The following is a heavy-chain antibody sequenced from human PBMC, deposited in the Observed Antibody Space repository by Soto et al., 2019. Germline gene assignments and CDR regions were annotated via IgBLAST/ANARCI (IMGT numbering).Heavy chain of an antibody. CDR3: ARDVAAADY. CDR2: INAGNGNT. J-gene: IGHJ4*02. CDR1: GYTFASYG. Sequence: ASVKVSCKASGYTFASYGITWVRQAPGQRLEWMGWINAGNGNTKYSQKFQGRVTITRDTSASTAYMELSSLRSEDTAVYYCARDVAAADYWGQGTLVTVS. V-gene: IGHV1-3*01. D-gene: IGHD6-13*01.